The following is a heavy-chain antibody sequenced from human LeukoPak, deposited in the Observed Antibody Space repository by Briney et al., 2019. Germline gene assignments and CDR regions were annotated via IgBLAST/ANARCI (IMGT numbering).Heavy chain of an antibody. V-gene: IGHV3-13*01. CDR3: ARARGSGSYNWFDP. CDR2: IGTAGDT. D-gene: IGHD3-10*01. Sequence: PGGSLRLSCAASGFTFSSYDMHWVRHATGKGLEWVSAIGTAGDTYYPGSVKGRFTISRENAKNSLYLQMNSLRAGDTAVYYCARARGSGSYNWFDPWGQGTLVTVSS. J-gene: IGHJ5*02. CDR1: GFTFSSYD.